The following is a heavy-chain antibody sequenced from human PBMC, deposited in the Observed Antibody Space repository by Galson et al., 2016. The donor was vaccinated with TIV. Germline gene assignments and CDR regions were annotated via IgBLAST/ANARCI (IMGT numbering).Heavy chain of an antibody. V-gene: IGHV3-53*05. CDR3: AREAPAGHETGLYGMDV. CDR1: GFTVSGNY. J-gene: IGHJ6*02. Sequence: SLRSCAASGFTVSGNYVNWVRQAPGQGLEWVSVIYAYGSTSYSDAVKGRFTISRETSSNTVYLQMSSLRPEDTAVYYCAREAPAGHETGLYGMDVWGQGTTVIVS. CDR2: IYAYGST. D-gene: IGHD3-10*01.